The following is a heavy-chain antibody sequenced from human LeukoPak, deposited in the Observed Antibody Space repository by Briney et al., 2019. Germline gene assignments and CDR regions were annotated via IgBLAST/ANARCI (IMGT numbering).Heavy chain of an antibody. V-gene: IGHV5-51*01. CDR2: IYPGDSDT. J-gene: IGHJ5*02. Sequence: GESLKISCTTFGYSFRNFWIGWVRQKPGKGLEWMGVIYPGDSDTRYSPSFQGQVTISADKSHTAYLQWNSLKASDTAMYYCARRYYYGSGSPGWFNPWGQGTLVTVSS. CDR1: GYSFRNFW. D-gene: IGHD3-10*01. CDR3: ARRYYYGSGSPGWFNP.